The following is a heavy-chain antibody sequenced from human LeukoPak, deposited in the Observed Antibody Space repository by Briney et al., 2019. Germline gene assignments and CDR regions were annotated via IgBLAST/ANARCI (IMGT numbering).Heavy chain of an antibody. CDR2: IYYSGST. CDR3: ARDMIGEWELLRYAFDI. CDR1: GGSISSYY. D-gene: IGHD1-26*01. V-gene: IGHV4-59*12. Sequence: SETLSLTCTVSGGSISSYYWSWIRQPPGKGLEWIGYIYYSGSTNYNPSLKSRVTISVDTSKNQFSLKLSSVTAADTAVYYCARDMIGEWELLRYAFDIWGQGTMVTVSS. J-gene: IGHJ3*02.